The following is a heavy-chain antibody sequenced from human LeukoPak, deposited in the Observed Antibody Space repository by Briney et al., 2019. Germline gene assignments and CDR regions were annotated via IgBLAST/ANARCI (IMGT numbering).Heavy chain of an antibody. Sequence: SETLSLTCTVSGGSISSYYWSWIRQPPGNGLEWIGYIYYSGSTNYNPSLKSRVNISVDTYKNQFSLKLSYVTAADTGVYYCARGPYDSSGYGYWGKGILVTVSS. J-gene: IGHJ4*02. CDR3: ARGPYDSSGYGY. CDR1: GGSISSYY. V-gene: IGHV4-59*01. CDR2: IYYSGST. D-gene: IGHD3-22*01.